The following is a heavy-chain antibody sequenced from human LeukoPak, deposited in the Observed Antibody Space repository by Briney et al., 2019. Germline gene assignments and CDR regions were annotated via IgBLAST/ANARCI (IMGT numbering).Heavy chain of an antibody. CDR3: ARDIAAAGLFFDY. J-gene: IGHJ4*02. V-gene: IGHV3-7*01. CDR1: GFTFSSYW. CDR2: MKYDGSEK. D-gene: IGHD6-13*01. Sequence: PGGSLRLSCAASGFTFSSYWMSWVRQAPGKGLEWVANMKYDGSEKDYVDSVKGRFTISRDNAKHSLYLQLNTLRAEDTAVYYCARDIAAAGLFFDYWGQGTLVTVSS.